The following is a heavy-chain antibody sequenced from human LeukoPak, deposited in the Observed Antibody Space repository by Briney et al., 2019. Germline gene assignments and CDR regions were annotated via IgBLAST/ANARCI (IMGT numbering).Heavy chain of an antibody. CDR1: GFTFSSDA. J-gene: IGHJ4*02. V-gene: IGHV3-30*18. CDR2: ISYDGNIK. D-gene: IGHD1-14*01. CDR3: AKDRSTTWACDY. Sequence: GGSLRLSCAASGFTFSSDAMHWVRQAPGKGLEWVAFISYDGNIKRYADSVKGRFTISRDNSKNTLYLQMNSLRAEVTAVYHCAKDRSTTWACDYGGQGTLVTVSS.